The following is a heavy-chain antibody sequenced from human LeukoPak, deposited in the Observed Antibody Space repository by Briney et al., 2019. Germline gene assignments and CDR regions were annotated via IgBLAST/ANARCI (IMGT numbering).Heavy chain of an antibody. CDR2: IYYSGST. CDR3: ATGVHGIAAAGDYYFDY. D-gene: IGHD6-13*01. Sequence: SETLSLTCTVSGGSISTSSYYWGWIRQPPGKGLECIGNIYYSGSTYYNPSLKSRVTISVDTSKNQFSLKLSSVTAADTAVYYCATGVHGIAAAGDYYFDYWGQGTLVTVSS. CDR1: GGSISTSSYY. J-gene: IGHJ4*02. V-gene: IGHV4-39*07.